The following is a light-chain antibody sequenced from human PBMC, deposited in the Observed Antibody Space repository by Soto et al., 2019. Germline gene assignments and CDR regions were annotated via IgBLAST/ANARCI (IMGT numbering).Light chain of an antibody. Sequence: DIQMTQSPFSLSASVGDRVTITCRARQGSRNLGWFQQKPGGAPKRLIYATSTLEGGVPSRFSGSGSGTEFTLTISSLQPEDYATYFCLQHNTYPYTFGPGTKLDIK. CDR3: LQHNTYPYT. CDR1: QGSRN. CDR2: ATS. J-gene: IGKJ2*01. V-gene: IGKV1-17*01.